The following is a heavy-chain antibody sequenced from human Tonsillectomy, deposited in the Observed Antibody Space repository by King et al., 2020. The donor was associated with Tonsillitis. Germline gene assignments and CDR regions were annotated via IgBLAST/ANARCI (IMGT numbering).Heavy chain of an antibody. V-gene: IGHV5-51*01. Sequence: QLVQSGAEVKKPGASLKISCKGSGYSFPSYWIGWVRQMPGKGLEWMGIIYPDDSDIRYSPSFQGRVTISADKSFSTAYLQWSSLKASDSAMYYCARHYCSGGNCYIDYWGQGTLVTVSS. D-gene: IGHD2-15*01. CDR2: IYPDDSDI. CDR1: GYSFPSYW. J-gene: IGHJ4*02. CDR3: ARHYCSGGNCYIDY.